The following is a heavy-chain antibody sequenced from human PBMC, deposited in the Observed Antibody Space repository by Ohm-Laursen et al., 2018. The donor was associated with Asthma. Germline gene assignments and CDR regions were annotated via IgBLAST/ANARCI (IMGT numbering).Heavy chain of an antibody. D-gene: IGHD5-18*01. CDR3: ARETAMVTSLDY. J-gene: IGHJ4*02. CDR1: GLTINRYG. V-gene: IGHV3-30*03. CDR2: ISYDGSNK. Sequence: SLRLSCAASGLTINRYGLHWVRQAPGKGLEWVAVISYDGSNKYYADSVKGRFTISRDNSKNTLYLQMNSLRAEDTAVYYCARETAMVTSLDYWGQGTLVTVSS.